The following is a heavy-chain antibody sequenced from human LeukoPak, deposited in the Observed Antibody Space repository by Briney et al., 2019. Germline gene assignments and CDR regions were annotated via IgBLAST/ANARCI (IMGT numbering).Heavy chain of an antibody. V-gene: IGHV1-24*01. J-gene: IGHJ4*02. CDR2: FDPEDGEP. D-gene: IGHD3-22*01. CDR3: ARVDSSGYYYSFDY. Sequence: GFDPEDGEPLYAQKFQGRVPLPEDTSTDTAYMELSSLRSEDTAVYYCARVDSSGYYYSFDYWGQGTLVTVSS.